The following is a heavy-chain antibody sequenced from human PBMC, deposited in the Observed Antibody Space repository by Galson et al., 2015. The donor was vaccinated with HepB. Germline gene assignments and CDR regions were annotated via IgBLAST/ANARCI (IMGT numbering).Heavy chain of an antibody. CDR2: IHQDGNEK. Sequence: SLRLCCAASGFTFRSYWMSWVRQAPGKGLEWVANIHQDGNEKYYVDSVKGRFTISRDNARNSLYLQINSLRAKDTATYYCTRGQSTSEYWGQGTLVTVSS. D-gene: IGHD5/OR15-5a*01. V-gene: IGHV3-7*02. J-gene: IGHJ4*02. CDR1: GFTFRSYW. CDR3: TRGQSTSEY.